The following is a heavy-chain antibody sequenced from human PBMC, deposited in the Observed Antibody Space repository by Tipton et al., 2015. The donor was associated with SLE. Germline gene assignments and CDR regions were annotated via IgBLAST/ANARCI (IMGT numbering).Heavy chain of an antibody. CDR1: GGSISSGSYY. Sequence: LRLSCTVSGGSISSGSYYWSWIRQPAGKGLEWIGYIYTSGSTNYNPSLKSRVTISVDTSKNQFSLKLSSVTAADTAVYYCARGLDILTGSDPDYWGQGTLVTVSS. CDR2: IYTSGST. J-gene: IGHJ4*02. D-gene: IGHD3-9*01. CDR3: ARGLDILTGSDPDY. V-gene: IGHV4-61*09.